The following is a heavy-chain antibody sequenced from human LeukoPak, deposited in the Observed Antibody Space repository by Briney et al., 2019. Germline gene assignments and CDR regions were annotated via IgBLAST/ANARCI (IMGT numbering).Heavy chain of an antibody. V-gene: IGHV3-30*02. D-gene: IGHD4-17*01. Sequence: GGSLRLSCAASGFTFSSYGMHWVRQAPGKGLEWVSFIRYDGSNEYYADSVRGRFTISRDNSKNTLYLQMNSLRAEDTAVYYCAHPPPLTVRGQGTLVTVSS. J-gene: IGHJ4*02. CDR3: AHPPPLTV. CDR2: IRYDGSNE. CDR1: GFTFSSYG.